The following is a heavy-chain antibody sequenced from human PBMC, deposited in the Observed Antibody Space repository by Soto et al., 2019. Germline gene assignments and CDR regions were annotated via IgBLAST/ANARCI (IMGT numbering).Heavy chain of an antibody. CDR2: IIPIFGTA. Sequence: GASVKVSCKASGCTFSSYAISWVRQAPGQGLEWMGGIIPIFGTANYAQKFQGRVTITADESTSTAYMELSSLRSEDTAVYYCARSYGDTPHYYYYYGMDVWGQGTTVTVSS. D-gene: IGHD4-17*01. CDR3: ARSYGDTPHYYYYYGMDV. J-gene: IGHJ6*02. CDR1: GCTFSSYA. V-gene: IGHV1-69*13.